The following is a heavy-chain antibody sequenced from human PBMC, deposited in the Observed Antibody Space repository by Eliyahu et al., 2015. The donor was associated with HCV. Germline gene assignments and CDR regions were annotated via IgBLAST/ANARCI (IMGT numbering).Heavy chain of an antibody. D-gene: IGHD2-2*01. Sequence: RESPVKGLXSVLAIRGSGGSTYYADSVKGRFTISRDNSKNTLYLQMNSLRAEDTAVYYCAKDQGFGECSSTSCPAGGFDYWGQGTLVTVSS. V-gene: IGHV3-23*01. CDR2: IRGSGGST. CDR3: AKDQGFGECSSTSCPAGGFDY. J-gene: IGHJ4*02.